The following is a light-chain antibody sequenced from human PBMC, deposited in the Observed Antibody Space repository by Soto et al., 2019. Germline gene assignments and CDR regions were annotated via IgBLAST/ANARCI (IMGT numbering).Light chain of an antibody. J-gene: IGLJ3*02. CDR1: SSNIGAGYD. Sequence: QLVLTQPPSVSGAPRQRVTISCTGSSSNIGAGYDVHWYQQLPGTAPKLLIYGNNNRPSGVPDRFSGSKSGTSASLAITGLQAEDEADYYCQSYDSSLSGWVFGGGTKLTVL. V-gene: IGLV1-40*01. CDR3: QSYDSSLSGWV. CDR2: GNN.